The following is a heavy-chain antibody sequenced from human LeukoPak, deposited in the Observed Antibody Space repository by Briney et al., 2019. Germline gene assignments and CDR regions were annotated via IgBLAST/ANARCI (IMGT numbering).Heavy chain of an antibody. CDR1: GFTFSSYE. V-gene: IGHV3-48*03. J-gene: IGHJ3*02. Sequence: GGSLRLSCAASGFTFSSYEMNWVRQAPGKGLEWVSYISSSGSTIYYAGSVKGRFTISRDNAKNTLYLQMNSLRAEDTAVYYCARDAFKIDIWGQGTMVTVSS. CDR3: ARDAFKIDI. CDR2: ISSSGSTI.